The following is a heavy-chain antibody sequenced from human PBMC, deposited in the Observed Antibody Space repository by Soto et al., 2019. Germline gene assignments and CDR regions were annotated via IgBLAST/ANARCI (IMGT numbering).Heavy chain of an antibody. CDR1: GGTFSSYA. Sequence: QVQLVQSGAEVKKPGSSVKVSCKASGGTFSSYAISWVRQAPGQGLEWMGGIIPIFGTANYAQKFQGRVTITADESTSTAYMELSSLRSEDTAVYYCARARRDGYNDYYYYGMDVWGQGTMVTVSS. V-gene: IGHV1-69*01. D-gene: IGHD5-12*01. CDR3: ARARRDGYNDYYYYGMDV. J-gene: IGHJ6*02. CDR2: IIPIFGTA.